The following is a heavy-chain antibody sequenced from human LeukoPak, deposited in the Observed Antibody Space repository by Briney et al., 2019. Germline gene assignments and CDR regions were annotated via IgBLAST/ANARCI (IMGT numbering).Heavy chain of an antibody. CDR3: AKRGHYSINWYHYFDY. D-gene: IGHD6-13*01. CDR1: GYTLTELS. CDR2: IASNGGSE. V-gene: IGHV3-30*18. Sequence: SCKVSGYTLTELSMHWVRQAPGKGLEWVAAIASNGGSEYYADSVKGRFTISRDNSKNTLFLQMNSLRPDDTAVYYCAKRGHYSINWYHYFDYWGQGTLVTVSS. J-gene: IGHJ4*02.